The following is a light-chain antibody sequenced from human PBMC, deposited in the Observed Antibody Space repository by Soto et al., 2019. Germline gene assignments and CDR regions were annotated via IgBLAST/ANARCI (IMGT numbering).Light chain of an antibody. Sequence: DIVMTQSPLSLPVTPGEPASISCRSSQSLLGTNGHNYLDWYLQKPGESPQLLIYLGSNRAFGVPDRFSGRESGTEFTLKISILEGEDVGVYHCMKDLRAPPTCGQGTKVDIK. CDR2: LGS. CDR1: QSLLGTNGHNY. J-gene: IGKJ1*01. CDR3: MKDLRAPPT. V-gene: IGKV2-28*01.